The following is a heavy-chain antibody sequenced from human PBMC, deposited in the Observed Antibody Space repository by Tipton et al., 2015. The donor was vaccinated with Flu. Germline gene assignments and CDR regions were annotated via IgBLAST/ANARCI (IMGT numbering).Heavy chain of an antibody. CDR1: GFIFSSYW. J-gene: IGHJ4*02. Sequence: QLVQSGGGLVQPGGSLRLSCAASGFIFSSYWMSWVRQAPGKGLEWVASINKDGSETYYVDSVKGRFTISRDNAKNSLFLQMNSLRAEDTAVYYCAGPLWGYCGNWGQGTLVTVSS. V-gene: IGHV3-7*01. D-gene: IGHD3-10*01. CDR3: AGPLWGYCGN. CDR2: INKDGSET.